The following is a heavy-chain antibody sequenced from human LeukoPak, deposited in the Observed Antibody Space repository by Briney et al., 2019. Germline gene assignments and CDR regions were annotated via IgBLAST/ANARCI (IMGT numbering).Heavy chain of an antibody. Sequence: GASVKVSCKASGYTFTGYYMHWVRQAPGQGLEWMGWINPNSGGTNYAQKFQGRVTMTRDTSISTAYMELSRLRSDDTAVYYCARSPIELWLQDYGGNGVFDYWGQGTRVTVPS. V-gene: IGHV1-2*02. CDR1: GYTFTGYY. CDR2: INPNSGGT. D-gene: IGHD4-23*01. CDR3: ARSPIELWLQDYGGNGVFDY. J-gene: IGHJ4*02.